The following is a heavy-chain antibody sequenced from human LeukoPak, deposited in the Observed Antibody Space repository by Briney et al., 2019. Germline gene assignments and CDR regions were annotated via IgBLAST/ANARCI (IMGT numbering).Heavy chain of an antibody. J-gene: IGHJ4*02. V-gene: IGHV3-74*01. CDR2: INPDGSYT. CDR3: ARDMTGPVDY. CDR1: GFTFMSNW. Sequence: PGGSLRLSCAASGFTFMSNWMHWVRQAPGKGLVWVSRINPDGSYTSYADSVQGRFTISRDNAKNTLYLQVNSLRAEDTAAYYCARDMTGPVDYWGQGTLVTVSS. D-gene: IGHD3-9*01.